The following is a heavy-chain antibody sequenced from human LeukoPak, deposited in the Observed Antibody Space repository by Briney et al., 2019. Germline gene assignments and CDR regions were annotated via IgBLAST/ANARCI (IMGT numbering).Heavy chain of an antibody. CDR1: GGSISSYY. J-gene: IGHJ4*02. CDR3: ATLGQARGYSYGPADY. D-gene: IGHD5-18*01. V-gene: IGHV4-59*08. CDR2: IYYSGST. Sequence: SETLSLTCTVSGGSISSYYWSWIRQPPGKGLEWIGYIYYSGSTNYNPSLKSRVTISVLTSKNQFSLKLSSVTAADTAVYYCATLGQARGYSYGPADYWGQGSLVTVSS.